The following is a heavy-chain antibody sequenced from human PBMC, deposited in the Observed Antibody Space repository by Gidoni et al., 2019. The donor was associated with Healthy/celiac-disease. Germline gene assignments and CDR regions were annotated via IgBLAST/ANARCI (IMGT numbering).Heavy chain of an antibody. CDR2: INHSGST. D-gene: IGHD4-17*01. CDR3: ARVRATTVVTPRGMDV. J-gene: IGHJ6*02. CDR1: GGSFSGYY. V-gene: IGHV4-34*01. Sequence: QVQLQQWGAGLLKPSETLSLTCAVYGGSFSGYYWSWIRQPPGKGLEWIGEINHSGSTNYNPSLKSRVTISVDTSKNQFSLKLSSVTAADTAVYYCARVRATTVVTPRGMDVWGQGTTVTVSS.